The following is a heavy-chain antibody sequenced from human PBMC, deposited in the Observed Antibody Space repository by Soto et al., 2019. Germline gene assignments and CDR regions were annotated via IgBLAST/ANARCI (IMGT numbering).Heavy chain of an antibody. Sequence: EVQLVESGGGLVKPGGSLRLSCAASGFTFSSYSMKWVRQAPGKGLEWVSSISSSSSYIYYADSVKGRFTISGDNPKNSLYLQMTSLRAEDTAVYYCARDQPGYSYGYGLGYWGQGTLFTVSS. CDR1: GFTFSSYS. CDR3: ARDQPGYSYGYGLGY. CDR2: ISSSSSYI. V-gene: IGHV3-21*01. D-gene: IGHD5-18*01. J-gene: IGHJ4*02.